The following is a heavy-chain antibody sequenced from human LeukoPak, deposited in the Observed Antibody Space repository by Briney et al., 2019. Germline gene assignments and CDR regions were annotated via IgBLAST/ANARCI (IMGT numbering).Heavy chain of an antibody. CDR3: LSAGRKYSDSSGYYTY. J-gene: IGHJ4*02. CDR1: GYTFTGYY. V-gene: IGHV1-2*06. Sequence: ASVKVSCKASGYTFTGYYMHWVRQAPGQGLDWMGRINPNSGGTNYAQKFQGRVTMTRDTSISTAYMELSRLRSDDTAVYYGLSAGRKYSDSSGYYTYWGQGTLVVVSS. CDR2: INPNSGGT. D-gene: IGHD3-22*01.